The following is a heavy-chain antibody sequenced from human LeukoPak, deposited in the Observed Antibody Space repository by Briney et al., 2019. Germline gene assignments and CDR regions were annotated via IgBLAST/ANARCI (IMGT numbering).Heavy chain of an antibody. Sequence: SETLSLTCAVYGGSFSGYYWSWIRQPPGKGLEWIGEINHSGSTNYNPSLKSRVTISVDTSKNQFSLKLSSVTAADTAVYYCARGGHSSGWAFDYWGQGTLVTVSS. CDR1: GGSFSGYY. CDR3: ARGGHSSGWAFDY. CDR2: INHSGST. J-gene: IGHJ4*02. D-gene: IGHD6-19*01. V-gene: IGHV4-34*01.